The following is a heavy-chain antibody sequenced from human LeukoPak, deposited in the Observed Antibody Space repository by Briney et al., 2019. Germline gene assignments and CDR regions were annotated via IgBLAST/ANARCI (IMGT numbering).Heavy chain of an antibody. V-gene: IGHV1-18*01. D-gene: IGHD2-2*02. CDR2: ISAYNGNT. Sequence: ASVKVSCTASVYTFTSYGISWVRQAPGQGLEWMGWISAYNGNTNYAQKLQGRVTMTTDTSTSTAYMELRSLRSDDTAVYYCARALSPGGWAAILSNYYYYMDVWGKGTTVTVSS. CDR3: ARALSPGGWAAILSNYYYYMDV. J-gene: IGHJ6*03. CDR1: VYTFTSYG.